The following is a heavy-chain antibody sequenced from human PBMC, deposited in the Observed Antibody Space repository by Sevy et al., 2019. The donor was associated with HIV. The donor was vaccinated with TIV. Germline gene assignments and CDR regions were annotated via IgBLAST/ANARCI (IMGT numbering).Heavy chain of an antibody. V-gene: IGHV3-53*01. CDR2: VYSGGAT. CDR1: GFTLTNEF. Sequence: GGSLRLSCAVSGFTLTNEFFSWVRQAPGKGLEWVAVVYSGGATYYADSVKGRFTISRDKSKNTLYLQMKSLRAGDTAVYYCARVGYCRGGTCISGSHYAMDVWGQGTTVTVS. CDR3: ARVGYCRGGTCISGSHYAMDV. D-gene: IGHD2-15*01. J-gene: IGHJ6*02.